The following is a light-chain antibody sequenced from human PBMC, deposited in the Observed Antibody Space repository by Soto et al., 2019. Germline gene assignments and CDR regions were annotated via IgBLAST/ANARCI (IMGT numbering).Light chain of an antibody. CDR1: SSDVGDYNY. J-gene: IGLJ2*01. CDR3: SSYTISTTLV. V-gene: IGLV2-14*01. CDR2: EVS. Sequence: QAVVTQPASVSGSPGQSITISCTGTSSDVGDYNYVSWYQQHPGKAPKLLIYEVSNRPSGVSNRFSGSKSGNTASLTISGLQAEDEADYYCSSYTISTTLVFGGGTKLTVL.